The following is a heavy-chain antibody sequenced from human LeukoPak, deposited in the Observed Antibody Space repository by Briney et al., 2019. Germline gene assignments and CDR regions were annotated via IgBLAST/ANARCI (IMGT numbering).Heavy chain of an antibody. V-gene: IGHV4-59*12. CDR3: ARGGAYCSGGSCYWFDP. J-gene: IGHJ5*02. CDR2: IYYSGST. CDR1: GGSISSYY. D-gene: IGHD2-15*01. Sequence: PSETLSLTCTVSGGSISSYYWSWIRQPPGKGLEWIGYIYYSGSTDYNPSLKSRVTISVDRSKNQFSLKLSSVTAADTAVYYCARGGAYCSGGSCYWFDPWGQGTLVTVSS.